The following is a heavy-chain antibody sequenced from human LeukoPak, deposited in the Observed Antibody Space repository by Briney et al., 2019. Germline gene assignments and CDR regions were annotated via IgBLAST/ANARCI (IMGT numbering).Heavy chain of an antibody. V-gene: IGHV3-21*01. CDR2: ISSTSSYI. Sequence: GGSLRLSWAASGFTFSTYSMNWVRQAPGKGLEWVSSISSTSSYIYYADSVKGRFTISRDNAQKSLYLQMNSLRAEDTAVYYCARVGYSSGWYFDYWGQGTLVTVSS. CDR1: GFTFSTYS. D-gene: IGHD6-19*01. J-gene: IGHJ4*02. CDR3: ARVGYSSGWYFDY.